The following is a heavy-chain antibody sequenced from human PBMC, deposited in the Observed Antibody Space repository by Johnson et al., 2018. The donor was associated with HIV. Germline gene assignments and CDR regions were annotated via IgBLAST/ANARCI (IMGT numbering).Heavy chain of an antibody. CDR1: GFTFSSYA. D-gene: IGHD3-3*01. CDR3: ARSFGVTTPGAFDI. J-gene: IGHJ3*02. Sequence: RSLRLSCAASGFTFSSYAMHWVRQAPGKGLEWVAVISYDGSNKYYADSVKGRFTISRDNSKNTLYLQMNSLRAEDTAVYYCARSFGVTTPGAFDIWGQGTMVTVSS. V-gene: IGHV3-30*04. CDR2: ISYDGSNK.